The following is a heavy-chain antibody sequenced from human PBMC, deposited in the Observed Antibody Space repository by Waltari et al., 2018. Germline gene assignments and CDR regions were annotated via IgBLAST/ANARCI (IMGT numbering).Heavy chain of an antibody. Sequence: EVHLVESGGGLVQPGGSLRLSCAASEFTFSTYSMMWVRQAPGKGLQWVSYISSSSNPSFYADSVKGRFTISRDNAKNSLYLQMNSLRAEDTAVYYCARGEPYSYYGMDVWGQGTTVTVSS. V-gene: IGHV3-48*01. CDR2: ISSSSNPS. D-gene: IGHD1-1*01. CDR3: ARGEPYSYYGMDV. J-gene: IGHJ6*02. CDR1: EFTFSTYS.